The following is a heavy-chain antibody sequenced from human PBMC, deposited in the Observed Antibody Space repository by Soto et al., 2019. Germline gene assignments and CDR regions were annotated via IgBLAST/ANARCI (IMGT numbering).Heavy chain of an antibody. J-gene: IGHJ5*02. D-gene: IGHD3-16*01. CDR2: IYYSGST. CDR1: GGSISSYY. Sequence: ASETLSLTCTVSGGSISSYYWSWIRQPPGKGLDWIGYIYYSGSTDYNPSLKSRVTISVDTSKNQFSLKLSSVTAADTAVYYCARDLLSWFDPWGQGTLVTVSP. V-gene: IGHV4-59*01. CDR3: ARDLLSWFDP.